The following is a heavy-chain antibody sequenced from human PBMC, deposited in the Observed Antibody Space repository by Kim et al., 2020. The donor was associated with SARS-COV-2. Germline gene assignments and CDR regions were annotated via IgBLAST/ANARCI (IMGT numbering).Heavy chain of an antibody. D-gene: IGHD2-15*01. CDR2: ISWNSGSI. V-gene: IGHV3-9*01. CDR1: GFTFGDYA. J-gene: IGHJ6*03. CDR3: AKVVVVAKYYYYMDV. Sequence: GGSLRLSCAASGFTFGDYAMHWVRQAPGKGLEWVSGISWNSGSIGYADSVKGRFTISRDNAKNSLYLQMNSLRAEDTALYYCAKVVVVAKYYYYMDVWGKGTTVTVSS.